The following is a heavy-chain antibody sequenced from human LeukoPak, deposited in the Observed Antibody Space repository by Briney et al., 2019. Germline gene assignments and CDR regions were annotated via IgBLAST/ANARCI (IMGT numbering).Heavy chain of an antibody. CDR3: ASSLGYCSSTSCQGDWFDP. J-gene: IGHJ5*02. CDR1: GGSFSGYY. CDR2: INHSGST. D-gene: IGHD2-2*01. V-gene: IGHV4-34*01. Sequence: SETLSLTCAVYGGSFSGYYWSWIRQPPGKGLEWIGEINHSGSTNYNPSLSSRVTISVDTSKNQFSLKLSSVTAADTAVYYCASSLGYCSSTSCQGDWFDPWGQGTLVTVSS.